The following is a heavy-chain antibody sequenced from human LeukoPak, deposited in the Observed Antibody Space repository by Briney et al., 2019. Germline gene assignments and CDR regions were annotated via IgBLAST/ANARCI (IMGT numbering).Heavy chain of an antibody. CDR3: ARDGYDADGYLDY. J-gene: IGHJ4*02. CDR1: GYPFRSYV. D-gene: IGHD5-18*01. Sequence: ASVKVSCKASGYPFRSYVIHWLRQAPGQNLEWIGWINPANGNTKYSRNFRGRVTITRDTSASVVYMELSSLTYEDTAVYFCARDGYDADGYLDYWGQGALVPVSS. CDR2: INPANGNT. V-gene: IGHV1-3*01.